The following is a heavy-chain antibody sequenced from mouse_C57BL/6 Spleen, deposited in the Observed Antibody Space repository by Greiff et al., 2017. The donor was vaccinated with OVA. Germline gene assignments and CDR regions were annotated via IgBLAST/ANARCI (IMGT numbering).Heavy chain of an antibody. CDR3: ARQDYDGFAY. Sequence: EVKLVESGGGLVKPGGSLKLSCAASGFTFSSYTMSWVRQTPEKRLEWVATISGGGGNTYYPDSVKGRFTISRDNAKNTLYLQMSSLRSEDTALYYCARQDYDGFAYWGQGTLVTVSA. D-gene: IGHD2-4*01. V-gene: IGHV5-9*01. J-gene: IGHJ3*01. CDR1: GFTFSSYT. CDR2: ISGGGGNT.